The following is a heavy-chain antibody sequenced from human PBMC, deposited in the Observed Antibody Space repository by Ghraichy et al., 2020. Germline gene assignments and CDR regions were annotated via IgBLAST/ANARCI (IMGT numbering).Heavy chain of an antibody. CDR2: ISSSGDNT. Sequence: GGSLRLSCAASRFSFNNYAMSWVRQAPGKGLEWVSPISSSGDNTYYADSVKGRFTISRDNPKNTLYLQMNSLRAEDTAIYYCAKDGPTYGYFGYWGQGSLVIVTS. D-gene: IGHD3-10*01. CDR3: AKDGPTYGYFGY. J-gene: IGHJ4*02. CDR1: RFSFNNYA. V-gene: IGHV3-23*01.